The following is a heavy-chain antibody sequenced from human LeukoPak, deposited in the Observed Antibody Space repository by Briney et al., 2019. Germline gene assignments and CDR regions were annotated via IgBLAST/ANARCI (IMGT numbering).Heavy chain of an antibody. CDR1: EFTFSNYW. D-gene: IGHD6-13*01. V-gene: IGHV3-7*01. Sequence: GGSLRLSCTASEFTFSNYWMSWVRQAPGKGLEWVANIKHDGGEKYYVDSVKGRFTISRDNAKNSLYPQMNSLRAEDTAVYYCAREITGSSWYYYCYGMDVWGQGTTVTVSS. J-gene: IGHJ6*02. CDR3: AREITGSSWYYYCYGMDV. CDR2: IKHDGGEK.